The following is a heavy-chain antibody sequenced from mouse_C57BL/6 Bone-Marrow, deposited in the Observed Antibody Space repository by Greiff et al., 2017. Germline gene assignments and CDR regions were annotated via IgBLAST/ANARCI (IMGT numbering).Heavy chain of an antibody. CDR3: ARAYSNYEDDFDY. CDR1: GFTFSDYG. V-gene: IGHV5-17*01. D-gene: IGHD2-5*01. CDR2: ISSGSSTI. J-gene: IGHJ2*01. Sequence: EVKLVESGGGLVKPGGSLKLSCAASGFTFSDYGMHWVRQAPEKGLEWVAYISSGSSTIYYADTVKGRFTISRDNAKNTLFLQMTSLRSEDTAMYYCARAYSNYEDDFDYWGQGTTLTVSS.